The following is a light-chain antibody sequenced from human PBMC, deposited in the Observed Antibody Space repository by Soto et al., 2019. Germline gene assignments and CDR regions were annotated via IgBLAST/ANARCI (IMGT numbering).Light chain of an antibody. CDR2: GAS. Sequence: EIVLTQSPGTLSLSPGEIATLSFSASQSVSSSYLAWYQQKPGQAPRLLIYGASSRATGIPDRFSGSGSGTDFTLTITRLEPEDFAVYYCQQYVTSSPRTFGQGTKVDI. V-gene: IGKV3-20*01. CDR3: QQYVTSSPRT. CDR1: QSVSSSY. J-gene: IGKJ1*01.